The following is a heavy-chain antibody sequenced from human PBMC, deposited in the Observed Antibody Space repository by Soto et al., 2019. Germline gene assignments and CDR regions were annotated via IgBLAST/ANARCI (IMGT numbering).Heavy chain of an antibody. CDR1: GFTFSSYS. D-gene: IGHD5-12*01. CDR3: ARDRLRLSLLRDY. CDR2: ISSSSSTI. Sequence: EVQLVESGGGLVQPGGSLRLSCAASGFTFSSYSMNWVRQAPGKGLEWVSYISSSSSTIYYADSVKGRFTISRDNAKNSLYLQMNSLRAEDTAVYYCARDRLRLSLLRDYWGQGTLVTVSS. J-gene: IGHJ4*02. V-gene: IGHV3-48*01.